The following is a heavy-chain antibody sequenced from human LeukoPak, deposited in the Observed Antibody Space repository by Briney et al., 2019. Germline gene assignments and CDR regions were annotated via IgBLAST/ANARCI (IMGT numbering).Heavy chain of an antibody. J-gene: IGHJ4*02. Sequence: PGGSLRLSYAASGFTFSSYAMSWVRQAPGKGLEWVSAISGSGGSTYYADSVKGRFTISRDNSKNTLYLQMNSLRAEDTAVYYCARDRKYYFDYWGQGTLVTVSS. CDR3: ARDRKYYFDY. CDR1: GFTFSSYA. V-gene: IGHV3-23*01. CDR2: ISGSGGST.